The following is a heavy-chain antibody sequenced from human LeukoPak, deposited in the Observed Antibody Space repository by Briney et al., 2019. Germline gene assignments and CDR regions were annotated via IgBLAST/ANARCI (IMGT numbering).Heavy chain of an antibody. CDR3: ARDAKYYYGSRTYFFFEY. J-gene: IGHJ4*02. CDR1: GGSISSYY. Sequence: SETLSLTCTVSGGSISSYYWSWIRQPPGKGLEWIGYIYYSGSTNYNPSLKSRVTISVDTSKNQFSLKLSSVTAADTAIYYCARDAKYYYGSRTYFFFEYWGQGTLLSVSS. D-gene: IGHD3-10*01. V-gene: IGHV4-59*12. CDR2: IYYSGST.